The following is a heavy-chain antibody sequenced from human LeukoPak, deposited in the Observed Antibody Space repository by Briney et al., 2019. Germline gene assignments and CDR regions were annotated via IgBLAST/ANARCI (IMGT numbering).Heavy chain of an antibody. CDR1: AGSISSYY. V-gene: IGHV4-59*08. J-gene: IGHJ5*02. Sequence: PSETLSLTCTVSAGSISSYYWRWIRQPPGKGLVWIGYIYYSGSTNYNPSLKSRVTISVDTSKNQFSLKLSSVTAADTAVYYCARSLSGSASDWFDPWGQGTLVTVSS. CDR3: ARSLSGSASDWFDP. CDR2: IYYSGST. D-gene: IGHD6-6*01.